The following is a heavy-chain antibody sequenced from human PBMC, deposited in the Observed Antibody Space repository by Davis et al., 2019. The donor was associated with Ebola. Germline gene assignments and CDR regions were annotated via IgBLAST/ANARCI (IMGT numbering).Heavy chain of an antibody. J-gene: IGHJ6*04. Sequence: GSLRLSCAASGFTFRNYAMSWVRQAPGKGLEWVSAISGSGGSTYYADSVKGRFTISRDNSKNTLYLQMNSLRDEDTAVYYCARDPGAVAGNYYYYGMDVWGKGTTVTVSS. V-gene: IGHV3-23*01. D-gene: IGHD6-19*01. CDR3: ARDPGAVAGNYYYYGMDV. CDR2: ISGSGGST. CDR1: GFTFRNYA.